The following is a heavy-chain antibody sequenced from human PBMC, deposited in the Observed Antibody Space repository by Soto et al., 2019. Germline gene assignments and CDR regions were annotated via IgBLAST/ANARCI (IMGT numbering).Heavy chain of an antibody. D-gene: IGHD1-1*01. Sequence: PXGTLSLTCTVSGASISGFYLSWIRKSAGKGLEWIGRIYATGTTDYNPSLKSRVMMSVDTSKKQFSLKLRSVTAADTAVYYCVRHGTKTLRGWFDPWGQGISVTVSS. CDR1: GASISGFY. CDR2: IYATGTT. CDR3: VRHGTKTLRGWFDP. V-gene: IGHV4-4*07. J-gene: IGHJ5*02.